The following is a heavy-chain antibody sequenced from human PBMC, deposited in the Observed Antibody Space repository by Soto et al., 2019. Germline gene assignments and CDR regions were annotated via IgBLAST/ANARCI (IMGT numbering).Heavy chain of an antibody. V-gene: IGHV4-31*03. Sequence: QVQLHASGPGLVKPSHTPSLTGTVSGGSISSGGYYWSWFRQHPGKGLEWIGSMYYSGSPSYNPASKCRVTISVDTSKTQFSLKLSSVTAADTAVYYCASSSLPVASSGYWFDPWGQRTLVTVSS. CDR3: ASSSLPVASSGYWFDP. J-gene: IGHJ5*02. CDR2: MYYSGSP. D-gene: IGHD3-10*01. CDR1: GGSISSGGYY.